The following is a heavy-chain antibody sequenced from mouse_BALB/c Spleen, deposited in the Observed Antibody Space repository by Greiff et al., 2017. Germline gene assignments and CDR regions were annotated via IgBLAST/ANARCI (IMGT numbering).Heavy chain of an antibody. J-gene: IGHJ4*01. CDR2: INSNGGST. CDR3: ARDSSGYLYYYAMDY. CDR1: GFTFSSYG. D-gene: IGHD3-1*01. Sequence: EVKVVESGGGLVQPGGSLKLSCAASGFTFSSYGMSWVRQTPDKRLELVATINSNGGSTYYPDSVKGRFTISRDNAKNTLYLQMSSLKSEDTAMYYCARDSSGYLYYYAMDYWGQGTSVTVSS. V-gene: IGHV5-6-3*01.